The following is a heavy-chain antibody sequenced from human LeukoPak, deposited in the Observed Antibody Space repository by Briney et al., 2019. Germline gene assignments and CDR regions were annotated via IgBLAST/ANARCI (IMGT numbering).Heavy chain of an antibody. V-gene: IGHV3-9*03. CDR3: ARGNSGSYSQDWFDP. D-gene: IGHD1-26*01. Sequence: GGSLRLSCAASGFTFDDYAMHWVRQAPGKGLGWVSGISWNSGTIGYADSVKGRFTISRGNAKNSLYLQMNSLRDDDMALYYCARGNSGSYSQDWFDPWGQGTLVTVS. J-gene: IGHJ5*02. CDR2: ISWNSGTI. CDR1: GFTFDDYA.